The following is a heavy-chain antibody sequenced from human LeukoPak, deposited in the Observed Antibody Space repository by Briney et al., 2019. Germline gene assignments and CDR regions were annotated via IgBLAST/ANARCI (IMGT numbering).Heavy chain of an antibody. J-gene: IGHJ4*02. CDR2: ISGSGGST. V-gene: IGHV3-23*01. D-gene: IGHD5-18*01. CDR3: AKLDTAMVISDY. CDR1: GFTFGDYA. Sequence: GGSLRLSCTASGFTFGDYAMSWVRQAPGKGLEWVSAISGSGGSTYYADSVKGRFTISRDNSKNTLYLQMNSLRAEDTAVYYCAKLDTAMVISDYWGQGTLVTVSS.